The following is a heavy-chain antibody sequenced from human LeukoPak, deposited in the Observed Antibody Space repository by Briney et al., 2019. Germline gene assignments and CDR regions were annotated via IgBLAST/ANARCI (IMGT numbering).Heavy chain of an antibody. J-gene: IGHJ4*02. V-gene: IGHV5-51*01. Sequence: GESLKISCKGSGYNFASFWIGWVRQMPGKGLEWMGIIYPGDSDTTYSPSFQGQVTISVDKSTSLVYLQWSSLKASDTAMYYCARRDMVRGLDYWGQGTLVTVSS. CDR2: IYPGDSDT. CDR3: ARRDMVRGLDY. CDR1: GYNFASFW. D-gene: IGHD3-10*01.